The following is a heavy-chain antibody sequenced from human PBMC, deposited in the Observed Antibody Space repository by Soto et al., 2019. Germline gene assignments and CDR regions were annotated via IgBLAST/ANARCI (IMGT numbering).Heavy chain of an antibody. CDR2: ISYDGSNK. V-gene: IGHV3-30*18. CDR1: GFTFSSYG. Sequence: QVQLVESGGGVVQPGRSLRLSCAASGFTFSSYGMHWVRQAPGKGLEGVAVISYDGSNKYYADSVKGRFTISSDKSKNPLDLQMNSRSAEDTGVYYCTKNSARRITISGVVTYFRGFDYWGQGTLVTVSS. D-gene: IGHD3-3*01. J-gene: IGHJ4*02. CDR3: TKNSARRITISGVVTYFRGFDY.